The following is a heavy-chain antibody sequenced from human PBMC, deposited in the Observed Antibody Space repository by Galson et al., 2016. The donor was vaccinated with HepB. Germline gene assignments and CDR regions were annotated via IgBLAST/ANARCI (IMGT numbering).Heavy chain of an antibody. J-gene: IGHJ5*02. V-gene: IGHV3-21*01. CDR2: ISSNSNSM. Sequence: SLRLSCAASGFIFSTYSLHWVRQAPGEGLEWVSSISSNSNSMYYADSVKGRFTISRDNAKNSLYLQMNSLGAEDTAVYYCARLGVPAALGRWFDPWGHGTLVTVSS. CDR1: GFIFSTYS. CDR3: ARLGVPAALGRWFDP. D-gene: IGHD2-2*01.